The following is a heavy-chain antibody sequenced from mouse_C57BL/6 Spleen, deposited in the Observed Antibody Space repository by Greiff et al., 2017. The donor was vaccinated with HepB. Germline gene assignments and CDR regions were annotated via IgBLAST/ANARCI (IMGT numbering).Heavy chain of an antibody. D-gene: IGHD1-1*01. Sequence: QVQLQQSGAELVKPGASVKISCKASGYAFSSYWMNWVKQRPGKGLEWIGQIYPGDGDTNYNGKFKGKATLTADKSSSTAYMQLSSLTSEDSAVYFCAADYYGSRGAWFAYWGQGTLVTVSA. J-gene: IGHJ3*01. CDR1: GYAFSSYW. V-gene: IGHV1-80*01. CDR2: IYPGDGDT. CDR3: AADYYGSRGAWFAY.